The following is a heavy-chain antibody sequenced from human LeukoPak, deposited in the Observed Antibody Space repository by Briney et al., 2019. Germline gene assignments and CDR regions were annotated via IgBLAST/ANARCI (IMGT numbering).Heavy chain of an antibody. J-gene: IGHJ6*02. D-gene: IGHD1-1*01. CDR3: ARMAYRTRNYYYYGMDV. CDR2: IYYSGST. CDR1: GGSLSSYY. Sequence: SETLSLTCTVSGGSLSSYYWSWIRQPPGKGLEWIGYIYYSGSTNYNPSLKSRVTISVDTSKNQFSLKLSSVTAADTAVYYCARMAYRTRNYYYYGMDVWGQGTTVTVSS. V-gene: IGHV4-59*08.